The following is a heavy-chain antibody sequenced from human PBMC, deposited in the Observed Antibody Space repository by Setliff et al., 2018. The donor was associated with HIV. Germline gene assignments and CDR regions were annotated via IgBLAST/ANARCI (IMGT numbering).Heavy chain of an antibody. V-gene: IGHV3-21*01. CDR3: ARDRPRGGGDYFDY. J-gene: IGHJ4*02. CDR2: ISSSSSYI. CDR1: GFTFSSYS. Sequence: PGGSLRLSCAASGFTFSSYSMNWVRQAPGKGLEWVSSISSSSSYIYYADSVKGRFTISRDNAKNSLYLQMNSLRAEDTAVYYCARDRPRGGGDYFDYWGQGTLVTVSS. D-gene: IGHD3-10*01.